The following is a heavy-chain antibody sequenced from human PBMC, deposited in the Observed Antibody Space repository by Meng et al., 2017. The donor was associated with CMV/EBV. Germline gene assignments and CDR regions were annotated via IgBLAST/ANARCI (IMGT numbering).Heavy chain of an antibody. CDR2: FDPEDGET. Sequence: VSVKVSCQVSGYTLTELSMHWVRQAPGKGLEWMGGFDPEDGETIYAQKFQGRVTMTEDTSTDTAYMELSSLRSEDTAVYYCATDKVGSIAALHYWGQGTLVTVSS. CDR1: GYTLTELS. CDR3: ATDKVGSIAALHY. D-gene: IGHD6-6*01. V-gene: IGHV1-24*01. J-gene: IGHJ4*02.